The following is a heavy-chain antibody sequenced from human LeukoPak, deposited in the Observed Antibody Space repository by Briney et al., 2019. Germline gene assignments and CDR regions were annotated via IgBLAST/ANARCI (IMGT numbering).Heavy chain of an antibody. D-gene: IGHD4-11*01. J-gene: IGHJ4*02. V-gene: IGHV3-48*03. Sequence: PGGSLRLSCAASGFTFSSYEMNWVRQAPGKGLEWVSYISSSGSTIYYADSVKGRFTISRDNAKNSLYLQMNSLRAEDTAVYYCAREHDYRVIDYWGQGTLVTVSS. CDR1: GFTFSSYE. CDR3: AREHDYRVIDY. CDR2: ISSSGSTI.